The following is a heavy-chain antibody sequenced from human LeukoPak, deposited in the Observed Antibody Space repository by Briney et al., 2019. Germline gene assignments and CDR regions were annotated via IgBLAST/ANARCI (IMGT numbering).Heavy chain of an antibody. CDR3: ARYRWQQLVPYYYGMDV. J-gene: IGHJ6*02. CDR2: ISSSSSYT. D-gene: IGHD6-13*01. Sequence: KSGGSLRLSCAASGFTFSDYYMSWIPQAPGKGLEWVSYISSSSSYTNYADSVKGRFTISRDNAKNSLYLQMNSLRAEDTAVYYCARYRWQQLVPYYYGMDVWGQGTTVTVSS. V-gene: IGHV3-11*06. CDR1: GFTFSDYY.